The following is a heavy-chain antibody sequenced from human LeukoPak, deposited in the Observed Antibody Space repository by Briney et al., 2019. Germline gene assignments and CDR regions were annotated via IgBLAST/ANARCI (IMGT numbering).Heavy chain of an antibody. Sequence: SVKVSCKASGGTFSSYAISWVRQAPGQGLEWMGGIIPIFGTANYAQKFQGRVTITADKSTSTACMELSSLRSEDTAVYYCARGGFGEFKIWGPVDYWGQGTLVTVSS. V-gene: IGHV1-69*06. CDR3: ARGGFGEFKIWGPVDY. CDR2: IIPIFGTA. D-gene: IGHD3-10*01. CDR1: GGTFSSYA. J-gene: IGHJ4*02.